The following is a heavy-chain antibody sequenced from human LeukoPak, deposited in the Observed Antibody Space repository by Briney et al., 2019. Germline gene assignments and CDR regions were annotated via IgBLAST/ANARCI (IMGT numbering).Heavy chain of an antibody. CDR2: IKQDGSEK. Sequence: GGSLRLSCAASGFIFSSYWMSWVRQAPGKGLEWVANIKQDGSEKYYVDSVKGRFTISRDNAKNSLYLQMNSLRAEDTAVYYCVGHSDYWGQGTLVTVSS. D-gene: IGHD3-16*01. J-gene: IGHJ4*02. CDR3: VGHSDY. V-gene: IGHV3-7*01. CDR1: GFIFSSYW.